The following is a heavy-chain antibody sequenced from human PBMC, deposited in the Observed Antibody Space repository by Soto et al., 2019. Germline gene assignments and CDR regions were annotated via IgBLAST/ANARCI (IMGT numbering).Heavy chain of an antibody. V-gene: IGHV4-34*01. CDR3: ARRGTPLDYYYSGMDV. CDR2: INHSGST. D-gene: IGHD6-13*01. Sequence: SETLSLTCAVYGGSFSGYYWSWIRQPPGKGLEWIGEINHSGSTNYNPSLKSRVTISVDTSKNQFSLKLSSVTAEDTAVYYCARRGTPLDYYYSGMDVWGQGTTVTVSS. CDR1: GGSFSGYY. J-gene: IGHJ6*02.